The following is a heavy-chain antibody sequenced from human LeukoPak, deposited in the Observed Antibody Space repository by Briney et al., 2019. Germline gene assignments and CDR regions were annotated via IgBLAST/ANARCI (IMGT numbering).Heavy chain of an antibody. CDR1: GYTFTTYA. CDR3: ARGEDGWHFDY. CDR2: INPNSGGT. Sequence: ASVKVSCKASGYTFTTYAMNWVRQAPGQGLEWMGWINPNSGGTNYAQKFQGWVTMTRDTSISTAYMELSRLRSDDTAVYYCARGEDGWHFDYWGQGTLVTVSS. J-gene: IGHJ4*02. D-gene: IGHD5-24*01. V-gene: IGHV1-2*04.